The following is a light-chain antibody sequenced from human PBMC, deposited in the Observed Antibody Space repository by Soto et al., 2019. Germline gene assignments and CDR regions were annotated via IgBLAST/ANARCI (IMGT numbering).Light chain of an antibody. CDR3: QQYNRYSPWT. Sequence: DIQMTQSPSTLSASVGDTVTITCRASQSVSSWLAWYQQKPGKAPRLLIYDVSSLESGVPSRFSGSGSGTEFTLTISSLQPDDFATYYCQQYNRYSPWTFGQGTKVDIK. J-gene: IGKJ1*01. CDR2: DVS. CDR1: QSVSSW. V-gene: IGKV1-5*01.